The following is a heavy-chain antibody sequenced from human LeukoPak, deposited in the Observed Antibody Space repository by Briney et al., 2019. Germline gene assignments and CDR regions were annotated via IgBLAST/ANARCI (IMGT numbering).Heavy chain of an antibody. Sequence: SETLSLTCTVTGGSISSYYWSWIRQPPGKGLEWIGDIYYSGSTNYNPSLKRRVTISVDTSTNKLSLKLSSVTAADNAVYYCARGGYYYDSSGYRYWGQGTLVTVSS. D-gene: IGHD3-22*01. CDR2: IYYSGST. V-gene: IGHV4-59*01. CDR3: ARGGYYYDSSGYRY. CDR1: GGSISSYY. J-gene: IGHJ4*02.